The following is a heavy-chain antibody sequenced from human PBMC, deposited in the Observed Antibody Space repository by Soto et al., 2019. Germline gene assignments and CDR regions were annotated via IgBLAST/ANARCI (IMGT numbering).Heavy chain of an antibody. CDR1: GVTFSSYA. D-gene: IGHD1-26*01. V-gene: IGHV1-69*13. Sequence: GASVKVSCKASGVTFSSYAISWVRQAPGQGLEWMGGIIPIFGTANYAQKFQGRVTITADESTSTAYMELSSLRSEDTAVYYCAREGRGRVFDYWGQGTLVTVSS. J-gene: IGHJ4*02. CDR2: IIPIFGTA. CDR3: AREGRGRVFDY.